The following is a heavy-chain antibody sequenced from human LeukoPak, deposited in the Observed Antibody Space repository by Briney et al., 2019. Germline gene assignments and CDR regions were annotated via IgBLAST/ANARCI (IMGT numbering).Heavy chain of an antibody. J-gene: IGHJ4*02. Sequence: SETLSLTCAVYGXSFRGYYWSWIRQPPGKGQEWIGEINHSGSTNYNPSLKSRVTISVDTSKNQFSLKLSSVTAADTAVYYCVRREGSGNYYSDYWGQGTLVTVSS. D-gene: IGHD3-10*01. V-gene: IGHV4-34*01. CDR3: VRREGSGNYYSDY. CDR2: INHSGST. CDR1: GXSFRGYY.